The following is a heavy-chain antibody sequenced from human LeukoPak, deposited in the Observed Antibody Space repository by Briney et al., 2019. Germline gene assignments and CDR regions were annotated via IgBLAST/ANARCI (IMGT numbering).Heavy chain of an antibody. D-gene: IGHD3-3*01. CDR3: AKDKDFWSGYYRGVPYYYGLDV. V-gene: IGHV3-30*18. CDR1: GFTFSSYG. J-gene: IGHJ6*02. CDR2: ISYDGSNK. Sequence: GGSLRLSCAASGFTFSSYGIHWVRQAPGKGLGWGAVISYDGSNKYYADSVKGRFTISRDNSKNTLYLQMNSLRPEDTALYYCAKDKDFWSGYYRGVPYYYGLDVWGQGTTVTVSS.